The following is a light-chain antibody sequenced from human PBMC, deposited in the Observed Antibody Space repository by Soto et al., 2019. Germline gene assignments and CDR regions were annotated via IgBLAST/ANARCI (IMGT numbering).Light chain of an antibody. J-gene: IGLJ3*02. Sequence: QSVLTQSPSVSGTPGQGVTISCSGGTSNIGTYTVNWYQRLPGTAPKLLIYSSDQRPSGVPDRFSGSKSGTSASLAISGLQSEDEADYYCAAWDDGLAGWVFGGGTKVTVL. CDR3: AAWDDGLAGWV. CDR2: SSD. CDR1: TSNIGTYT. V-gene: IGLV1-44*01.